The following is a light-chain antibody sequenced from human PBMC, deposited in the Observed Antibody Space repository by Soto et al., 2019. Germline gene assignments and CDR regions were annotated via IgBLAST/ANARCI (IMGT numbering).Light chain of an antibody. CDR2: GAS. CDR3: QQNGSSRT. V-gene: IGKV3-20*01. Sequence: EIVLTQSPGTLSLSPGERATLSCRASQSVSSSYLAWHQQKPGQPPRLLSYGASSRATGIPDWFSGSGSGTDFTISISRLEPEDFAVYYCQQNGSSRTFGQGTKVEIK. J-gene: IGKJ1*01. CDR1: QSVSSSY.